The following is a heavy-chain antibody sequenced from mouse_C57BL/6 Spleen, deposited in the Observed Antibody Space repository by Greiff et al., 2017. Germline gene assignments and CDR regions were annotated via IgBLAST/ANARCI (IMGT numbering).Heavy chain of an antibody. Sequence: QVHVKQSGAELAKPGASVKLSCKASGYTFTSYWMHWVKQRPGQGLEWIGYINPSSGYTKYNQKFKDKATLTADKSSSTAYMQLSSLTYEDSAVYYCARLSSTAQATGYAMDYWGQGTSVTVSS. D-gene: IGHD3-2*02. CDR2: INPSSGYT. CDR3: ARLSSTAQATGYAMDY. J-gene: IGHJ4*01. V-gene: IGHV1-7*01. CDR1: GYTFTSYW.